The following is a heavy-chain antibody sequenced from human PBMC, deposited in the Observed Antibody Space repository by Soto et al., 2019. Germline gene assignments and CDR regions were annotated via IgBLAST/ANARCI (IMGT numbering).Heavy chain of an antibody. D-gene: IGHD2-15*01. CDR3: ARDTGYCSGGSCYSAEIDY. Sequence: GGSLRLSCAASGFTFSSYAMHWVRQAPGKGLEWVAVISYDGSNKYYADSVKGRFTISRDNSKNTLYLQMNSLRAEDTAVYYCARDTGYCSGGSCYSAEIDYWGRGTQVTVSS. CDR1: GFTFSSYA. V-gene: IGHV3-30-3*01. J-gene: IGHJ4*02. CDR2: ISYDGSNK.